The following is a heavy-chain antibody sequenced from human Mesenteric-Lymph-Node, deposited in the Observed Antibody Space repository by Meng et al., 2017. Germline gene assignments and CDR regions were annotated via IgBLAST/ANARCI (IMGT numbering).Heavy chain of an antibody. J-gene: IGHJ1*01. CDR3: VRDSSSWHQYFQH. CDR1: GGTFSSYA. Sequence: QVELVQCGDEVKKPGSWVKVSCKASGGTFSSYAISWVRQAPGQGLEWMGWISAYNGNTNYAQKLQGRVTMTTDTSTSTAYMELRSLRSDDTAVYYCVRDSSSWHQYFQHWGQGTLVTVSS. D-gene: IGHD6-13*01. V-gene: IGHV1-18*01. CDR2: ISAYNGNT.